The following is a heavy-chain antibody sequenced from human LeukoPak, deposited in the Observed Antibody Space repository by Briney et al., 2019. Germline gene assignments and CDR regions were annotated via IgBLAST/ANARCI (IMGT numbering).Heavy chain of an antibody. J-gene: IGHJ5*02. Sequence: PGGSLRLSCAASGFTFTSYWMSWVRQAPGKGLEWVANIKQDGSEKYYVDSVKGRFTISRDNAKNSLYLQMNGLRAEDTAVYYCARAHITYDSSGYYYVDWFDPWGQGTLVTVSS. D-gene: IGHD3-22*01. CDR2: IKQDGSEK. CDR1: GFTFTSYW. CDR3: ARAHITYDSSGYYYVDWFDP. V-gene: IGHV3-7*01.